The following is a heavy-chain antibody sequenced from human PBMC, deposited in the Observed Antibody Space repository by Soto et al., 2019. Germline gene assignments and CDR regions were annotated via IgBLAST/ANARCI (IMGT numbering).Heavy chain of an antibody. Sequence: QMQLEQSGPELKIPGSSVKVSCKPSGTTFDSFTFSWVRQAPGQGLEWMGGFVPMFGSASIAQRFQGRVRITADASTGTGYMELSDLRSEDSAIYYCAREDDTTGHYSWFDPWGPGTLVTVSS. V-gene: IGHV1-69*01. CDR3: AREDDTTGHYSWFDP. CDR2: FVPMFGSA. CDR1: GTTFDSFT. J-gene: IGHJ5*02. D-gene: IGHD3-9*01.